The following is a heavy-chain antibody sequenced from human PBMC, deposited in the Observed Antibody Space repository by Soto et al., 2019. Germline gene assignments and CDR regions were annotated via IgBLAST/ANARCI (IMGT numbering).Heavy chain of an antibody. CDR2: ISAYNGNT. CDR3: AADEYYDFWSGYSDAFDI. J-gene: IGHJ3*02. Sequence: GASVKVSCKASGYTFTSYGISWVRQAPGQGLEWMGWISAYNGNTNYAQKFQERVTITRDMSTSTAYMELSSLRSEDTAVYYCAADEYYDFWSGYSDAFDIWGQGTMVTVSS. CDR1: GYTFTSYG. V-gene: IGHV1-18*01. D-gene: IGHD3-3*01.